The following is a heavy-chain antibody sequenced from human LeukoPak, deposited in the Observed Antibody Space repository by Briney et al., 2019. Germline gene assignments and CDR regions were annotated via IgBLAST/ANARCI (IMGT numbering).Heavy chain of an antibody. V-gene: IGHV3-23*01. J-gene: IGHJ4*02. D-gene: IGHD5-18*01. Sequence: GGSLRLSCAASGFTFSTYAMSWVRQTPGKGLEWVSSITASGRNTYYTDSMKGRLTISRDDSKNMLYLQTNSLRAEDTAVYYCAKDGPRVGYSYAQTGGFDYWGQGTLVTVSS. CDR1: GFTFSTYA. CDR2: ITASGRNT. CDR3: AKDGPRVGYSYAQTGGFDY.